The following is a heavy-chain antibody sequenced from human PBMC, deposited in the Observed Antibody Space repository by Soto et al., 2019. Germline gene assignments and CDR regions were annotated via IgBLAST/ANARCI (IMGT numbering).Heavy chain of an antibody. CDR2: VTPFSGDV. Sequence: QMQLVQSGAEVKKTGSTVTVSCQALGNTFTYRYLHWVRQAPGQALEWMGCVTPFSGDVHYAQKFQEKVTITRDRSIKTTNMRMSSLGSEDTAMYYCATGGACSGPFTWELPDHWGQGTLVTVSS. CDR1: GNTFTYRY. V-gene: IGHV1-45*02. J-gene: IGHJ4*02. D-gene: IGHD1-26*01. CDR3: ATGGACSGPFTWELPDH.